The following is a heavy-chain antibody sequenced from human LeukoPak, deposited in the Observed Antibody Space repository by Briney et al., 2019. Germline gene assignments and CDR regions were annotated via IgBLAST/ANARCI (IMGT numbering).Heavy chain of an antibody. CDR2: ISYDGSTK. CDR3: ARVLEAASFDY. CDR1: GFTFSTYG. J-gene: IGHJ4*02. V-gene: IGHV3-30*03. D-gene: IGHD6-25*01. Sequence: GGSLRLSCTASGFTFSTYGMHWVRQAPGKGLEWVTLISYDGSTKYYSDSVKGRFTLSRDNSKNTLYLQMNSLRAEDTAVYYCARVLEAASFDYWGQGILVTVSS.